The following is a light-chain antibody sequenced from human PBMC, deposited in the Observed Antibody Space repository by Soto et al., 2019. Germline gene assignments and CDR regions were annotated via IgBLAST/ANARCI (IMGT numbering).Light chain of an antibody. CDR3: QQYSSSPIT. Sequence: EIVLTQSPATLSLSPGERATLSCRASQSVSSYLAWYQQKPGQAPRLLIYDASSRATGIPDRFSGSGSGTDFTLTISRLEPEDFAVYYCQQYSSSPITFGQGTRLEIK. CDR2: DAS. CDR1: QSVSSY. V-gene: IGKV3-20*01. J-gene: IGKJ5*01.